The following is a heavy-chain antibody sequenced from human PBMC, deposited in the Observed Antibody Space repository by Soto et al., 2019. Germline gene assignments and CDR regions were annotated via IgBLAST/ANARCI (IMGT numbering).Heavy chain of an antibody. Sequence: PGGSVRLSCAASGFTFSSYGMHWVRQAPGKGLEWVAVIWYDGSNKYYADSVKGRFTISRDNSKNTLYLQMNSLRAEDTAVYYCARGLWYCSSTSCYSSYYYMDVWGKGTTVTVSS. CDR1: GFTFSSYG. V-gene: IGHV3-33*01. CDR3: ARGLWYCSSTSCYSSYYYMDV. CDR2: IWYDGSNK. J-gene: IGHJ6*03. D-gene: IGHD2-2*01.